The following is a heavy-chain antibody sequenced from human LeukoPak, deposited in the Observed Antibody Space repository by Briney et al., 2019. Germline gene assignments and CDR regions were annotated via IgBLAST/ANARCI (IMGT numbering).Heavy chain of an antibody. J-gene: IGHJ4*02. D-gene: IGHD3-10*01. Sequence: RASVKVSCKASGYTFTSYDINWVRQATGQGLEWMGWMNPNSGNTGYAQKFQGRVTITRNTSISTAYMELRSLRSDDTAVYYCARGIGTVLDYWGQGTLVTVSS. CDR2: MNPNSGNT. CDR1: GYTFTSYD. CDR3: ARGIGTVLDY. V-gene: IGHV1-8*03.